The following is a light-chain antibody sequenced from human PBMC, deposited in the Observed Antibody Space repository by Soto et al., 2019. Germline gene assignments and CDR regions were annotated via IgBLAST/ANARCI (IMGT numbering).Light chain of an antibody. J-gene: IGKJ1*01. CDR3: QLFNSYLWR. Sequence: EIVLTQSPGTPSWSPGDRTTLSCRASQSVSSSYLAWYQQKPGQAPRLLIYGTSTRATGIPARSSGSGSGTKFTLTISTLQPDDFATYYCQLFNSYLWRFGKGTKVE. CDR2: GTS. V-gene: IGKV3-20*01. CDR1: QSVSSSY.